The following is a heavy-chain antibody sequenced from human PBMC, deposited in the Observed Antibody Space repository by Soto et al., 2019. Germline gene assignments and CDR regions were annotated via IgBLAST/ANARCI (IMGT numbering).Heavy chain of an antibody. V-gene: IGHV1-18*01. CDR1: GDSFSNYG. J-gene: IGHJ6*02. Sequence: QVQLVQSGAEVKKPGASVKVSCKVSGDSFSNYGFTWVRQAPGQVLEWMGWISTYNDNTNYAQNLQGRVTMTTDTSTTTVYMELRSLRADDTALYYCARVMVRLFGSGSSRPYGLDVWGQGTTVTVSS. D-gene: IGHD3-10*01. CDR2: ISTYNDNT. CDR3: ARVMVRLFGSGSSRPYGLDV.